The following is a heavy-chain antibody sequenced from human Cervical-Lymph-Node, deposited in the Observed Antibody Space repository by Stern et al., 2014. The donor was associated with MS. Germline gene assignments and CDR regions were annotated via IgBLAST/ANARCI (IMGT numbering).Heavy chain of an antibody. V-gene: IGHV1-69*06. Sequence: VQLVESGAEVKKPGSSVKVSCKASGGTLSNLAIRWVRQAPGQGLEWMGGIIPIFYTAAYAQKFQGGVTITAEKSTNAVYMEVSSLRPEDTAVYYCAKDPPLGVLLEGGYKYFDVDVWGQGTTVTVSS. CDR1: GGTLSNLA. J-gene: IGHJ6*02. CDR3: AKDPPLGVLLEGGYKYFDVDV. D-gene: IGHD3-3*01. CDR2: IIPIFYTA.